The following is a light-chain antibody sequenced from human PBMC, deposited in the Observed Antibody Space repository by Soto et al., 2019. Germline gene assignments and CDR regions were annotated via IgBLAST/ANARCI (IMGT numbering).Light chain of an antibody. V-gene: IGKV1-8*01. CDR3: QQYYSYPLT. Sequence: AIRLTQSPSSLSASTGDRVTITCRASQGISSYLAWYQQKPGKAPKLLFYAASTLQSGVPSRFSGSVSGTDFTLTISCLQSEDFATYYCQQYYSYPLTFGQGTKVEIK. CDR1: QGISSY. CDR2: AAS. J-gene: IGKJ1*01.